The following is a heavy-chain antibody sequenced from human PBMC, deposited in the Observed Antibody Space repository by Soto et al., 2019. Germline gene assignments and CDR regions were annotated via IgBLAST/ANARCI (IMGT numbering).Heavy chain of an antibody. D-gene: IGHD3-10*01. CDR2: ISSSSSYI. Sequence: EVQLVESGGGLVKPGGSLRLSCAASGFTFSSYSMNWVRQAPGKGLEWVSSISSSSSYIYYADSVKGRFTISRDNAKNSLYLQMNCLRAEETAVYYCARDKSSYGSGGGMDVWGQGTTVTVSS. J-gene: IGHJ6*02. CDR3: ARDKSSYGSGGGMDV. V-gene: IGHV3-21*01. CDR1: GFTFSSYS.